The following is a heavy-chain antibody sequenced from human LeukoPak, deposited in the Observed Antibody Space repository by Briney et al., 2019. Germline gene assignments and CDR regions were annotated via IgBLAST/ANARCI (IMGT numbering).Heavy chain of an antibody. D-gene: IGHD3-22*01. Sequence: SGTLSLTCAVSGGSISNSNWWSWVRQPPGKGLEWIGEIYHNGSTNYNPSLKSRVTISVDKSKNQFSLKLSSVTAADTAVYYCARWGYYYDGSGLDYWGQGTLVTVSS. CDR3: ARWGYYYDGSGLDY. V-gene: IGHV4-4*02. CDR2: IYHNGST. CDR1: GGSISNSNW. J-gene: IGHJ4*02.